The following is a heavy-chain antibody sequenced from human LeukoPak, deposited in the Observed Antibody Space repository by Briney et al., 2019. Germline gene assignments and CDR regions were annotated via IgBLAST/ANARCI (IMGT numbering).Heavy chain of an antibody. V-gene: IGHV3-53*01. J-gene: IGHJ6*02. CDR1: GFIVSSNY. CDR2: IHSGGGT. Sequence: GGSLRLSCAASGFIVSSNYMSWVRQAPGKGLEWVSVIHSGGGTDYADSVKGRFTISRDNSKNTLYLQLNSLRAEDTAVYYCARDATYYYYAMDVWGHGTTVTVSS. CDR3: ARDATYYYYAMDV. D-gene: IGHD1-26*01.